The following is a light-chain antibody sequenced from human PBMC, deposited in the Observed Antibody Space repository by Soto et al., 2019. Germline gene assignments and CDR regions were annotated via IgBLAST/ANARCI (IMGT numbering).Light chain of an antibody. J-gene: IGKJ2*01. CDR1: QDITNH. CDR3: QQFDTLPMYT. V-gene: IGKV1-33*01. CDR2: DAS. Sequence: DIQMTQSPSSLSASVGDRVTITCQASQDITNHLNWFQQKPGRAPKLLIYDASILEPGFPSRFSGSGSRTDFTFTISSLQPEDFATYYCQQFDTLPMYTFGQGTKLEI.